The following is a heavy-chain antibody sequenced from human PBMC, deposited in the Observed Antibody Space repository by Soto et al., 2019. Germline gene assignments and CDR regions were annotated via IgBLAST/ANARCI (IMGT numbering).Heavy chain of an antibody. CDR1: GFTFSSYA. D-gene: IGHD1-26*01. Sequence: GGSLRLSCAASGFTFSSYAMSWVRQAPGKGLEWVSAISGSGGSTYYADSVKGRFTISRDDSKNTLYLQMNSLRAEDTAVYYCAKGSEWELLSAEYFQHWGQGTLVTVS. J-gene: IGHJ1*01. V-gene: IGHV3-23*01. CDR3: AKGSEWELLSAEYFQH. CDR2: ISGSGGST.